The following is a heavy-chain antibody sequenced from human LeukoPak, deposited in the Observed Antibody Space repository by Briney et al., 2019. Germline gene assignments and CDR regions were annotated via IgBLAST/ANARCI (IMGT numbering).Heavy chain of an antibody. CDR1: GGSISSYY. D-gene: IGHD3-16*01. Sequence: SETLSLTCTVSGGSISSYYWNWIRQPPGKGLEWIGYIFYSGSTTYDPSLERRVTISVDTSKSQFSLKLNSVTAADTAVYYCARGRSYGDYEQDYYGMDVXXXGXTXTVSS. CDR2: IFYSGST. J-gene: IGHJ6*04. CDR3: ARGRSYGDYEQDYYGMDV. V-gene: IGHV4-59*08.